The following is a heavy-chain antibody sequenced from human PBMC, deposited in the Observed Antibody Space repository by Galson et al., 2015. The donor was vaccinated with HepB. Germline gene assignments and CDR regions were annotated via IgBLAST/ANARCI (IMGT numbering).Heavy chain of an antibody. V-gene: IGHV3-30*02. J-gene: IGHJ6*02. D-gene: IGHD5-24*01. CDR2: IHYDGNNK. CDR1: GFTFSTYG. CDR3: AKKRDNALYYYYGTDV. Sequence: SLRLSCAASGFTFSTYGIHWVRQAPGKGLEWVAFIHYDGNNKYYADSVKGRFTISRDNSRNTLYLQMNSLKTEDTAVYYCAKKRDNALYYYYGTDVWGQGTTVTVSS.